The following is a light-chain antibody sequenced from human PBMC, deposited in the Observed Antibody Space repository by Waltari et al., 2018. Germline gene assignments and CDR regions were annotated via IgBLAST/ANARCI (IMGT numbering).Light chain of an antibody. CDR3: NSRYSSDNYII. V-gene: IGLV3-19*01. J-gene: IGLJ2*01. Sequence: SSELTQDPAVSVALGQTVRITCQGDSLRSFHASWYQQKSGQAPRLVLYGENNRPSGIPARLSGSRSGDTAFLTITGAQAEDEADYYCNSRYSSDNYIIFGGGTKLTVL. CDR2: GEN. CDR1: SLRSFH.